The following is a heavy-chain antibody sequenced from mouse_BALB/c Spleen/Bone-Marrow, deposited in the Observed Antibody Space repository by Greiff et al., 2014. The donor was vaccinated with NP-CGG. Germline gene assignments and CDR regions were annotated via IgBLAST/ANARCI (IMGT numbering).Heavy chain of an antibody. D-gene: IGHD1-1*01. CDR2: INPGSGGT. CDR3: AREIITSFAY. J-gene: IGHJ3*01. V-gene: IGHV1-54*01. Sequence: LEESGAELVRPGTSVKVSCKASGYAFTNYLIEWVKQRPGQGLEWIGVINPGSGGTNYNEKFKGKATLTADKSSGTAYMQLSSLTSDDSAVYFCAREIITSFAYWGQGTLVTVSA. CDR1: GYAFTNYL.